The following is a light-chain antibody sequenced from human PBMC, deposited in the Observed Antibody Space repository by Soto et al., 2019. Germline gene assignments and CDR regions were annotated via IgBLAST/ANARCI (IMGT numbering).Light chain of an antibody. J-gene: IGKJ1*01. CDR2: GAS. CDR3: QPYGGSRWT. V-gene: IGKV3-20*01. Sequence: EIVLTQSPGTLSLSPGERATLSCRASQSVSSTYLAWYQQKPGQAPRLLIYGASNRATGIPDRFSGSGSGTDFTLTISRLEPEDFAVYYCQPYGGSRWTFGHGTKVDIK. CDR1: QSVSSTY.